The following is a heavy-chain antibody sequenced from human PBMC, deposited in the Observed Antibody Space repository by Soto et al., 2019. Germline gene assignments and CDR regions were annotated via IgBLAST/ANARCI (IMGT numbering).Heavy chain of an antibody. CDR2: INHSGST. Sequence: SETLSLTCAVYGGSFSGYYWSWIRQPPGKGLEWIGEINHSGSTNYNPSLKSRVTISVDTSKNQFSLKLSSVTAADTAVYYCARGLVVPAAIPQNSSSPLFYYYGMDVWGQGTTVTVPS. V-gene: IGHV4-34*01. D-gene: IGHD2-2*01. J-gene: IGHJ6*02. CDR3: ARGLVVPAAIPQNSSSPLFYYYGMDV. CDR1: GGSFSGYY.